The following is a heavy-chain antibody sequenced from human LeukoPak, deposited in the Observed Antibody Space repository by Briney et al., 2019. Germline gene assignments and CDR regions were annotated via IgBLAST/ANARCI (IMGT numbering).Heavy chain of an antibody. CDR1: GGSISSGSYY. D-gene: IGHD3-22*01. V-gene: IGHV4-61*02. CDR2: IYTSGST. Sequence: SQTLSLTCTVSGGSISSGSYYWRWIRQPAGKGLERIARIYTSGSTNYNPSLKSRVTISVDTSKNQFSLKLSSVTAADTAVYYCASSDYYDSSGYYQVYYGMDVWGQGTTVTVSS. J-gene: IGHJ6*02. CDR3: ASSDYYDSSGYYQVYYGMDV.